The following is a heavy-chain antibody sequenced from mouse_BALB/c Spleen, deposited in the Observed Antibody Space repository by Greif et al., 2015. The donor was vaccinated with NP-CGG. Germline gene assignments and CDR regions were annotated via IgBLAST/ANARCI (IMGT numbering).Heavy chain of an antibody. CDR2: ISSGGST. V-gene: IGHV5-6-5*01. J-gene: IGHJ3*01. D-gene: IGHD4-1*02. CDR1: GFTFSSYA. CDR3: AINWDGAWFAY. Sequence: EVQRVESGGGLVKPGGSLKLSCAASGFTFSSYAMSWVRQTPEKRLEWVASISSGGSTYYPDSVKGRFTISRDNARNILYLQMSSLRSEDTAMYYCAINWDGAWFAYWGQGTLVTVSA.